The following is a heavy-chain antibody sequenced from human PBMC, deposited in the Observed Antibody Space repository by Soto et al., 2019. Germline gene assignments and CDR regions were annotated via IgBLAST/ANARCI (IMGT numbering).Heavy chain of an antibody. V-gene: IGHV4-31*03. CDR2: IYYSGST. Sequence: PSETLSLTCTVSGGSISSGGYYWSWIRQHPGKGLEWIGYIYYSGSTYYNPSLKSRVTISVDTSKNQFSLKLSSVTAADTAVYYCAREGSTDPNWFDPWGQGTLVTVSS. J-gene: IGHJ5*02. CDR1: GGSISSGGYY. CDR3: AREGSTDPNWFDP.